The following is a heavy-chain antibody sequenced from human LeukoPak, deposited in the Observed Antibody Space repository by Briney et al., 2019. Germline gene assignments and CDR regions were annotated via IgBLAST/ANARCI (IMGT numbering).Heavy chain of an antibody. CDR3: ARDSQVVAAQREFDY. V-gene: IGHV1-8*03. CDR1: GYTFTGYN. D-gene: IGHD2-15*01. J-gene: IGHJ4*02. Sequence: ASVKVSCKASGYTFTGYNINWVRQATGQGLEWMGWMNPNSGNTGYAQKFQGRVTITRNTSISTAYMELSSLRSEDTAVYYCARDSQVVAAQREFDYWGQGTLVTVSS. CDR2: MNPNSGNT.